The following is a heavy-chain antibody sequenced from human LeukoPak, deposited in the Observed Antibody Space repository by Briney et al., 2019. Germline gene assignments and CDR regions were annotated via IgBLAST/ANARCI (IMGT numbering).Heavy chain of an antibody. D-gene: IGHD3-22*01. J-gene: IGHJ4*02. CDR1: GYTFTGYY. CDR3: AREGNYDSSGYYQSPDY. Sequence: GASMKVSCKASGYTFTGYYMHWVRQAPGQGLEWMGWINPNSGGTNYAQKFQGRVTMTRDTSISTAYMELSRLRSDDTAVYYCAREGNYDSSGYYQSPDYWGQGTLVTVSS. V-gene: IGHV1-2*02. CDR2: INPNSGGT.